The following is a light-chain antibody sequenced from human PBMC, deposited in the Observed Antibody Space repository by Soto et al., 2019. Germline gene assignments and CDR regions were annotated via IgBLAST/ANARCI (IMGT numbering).Light chain of an antibody. Sequence: QSVLTQPPSASGTPGQRVTISCSGSSSNIGSNTVNWYQQLPGTAPKLLIYSNNQRPSGVPDRFSGSKSGTSASLAISGLQSEDEADYYCAAWDDSLNGPVSGTGTKGTVL. CDR1: SSNIGSNT. V-gene: IGLV1-44*01. J-gene: IGLJ1*01. CDR2: SNN. CDR3: AAWDDSLNGPV.